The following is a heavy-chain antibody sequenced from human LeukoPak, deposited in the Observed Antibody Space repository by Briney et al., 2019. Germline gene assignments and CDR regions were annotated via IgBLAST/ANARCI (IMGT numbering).Heavy chain of an antibody. V-gene: IGHV3-33*01. J-gene: IGHJ4*02. D-gene: IGHD2-15*01. CDR2: IWYDGSNK. Sequence: GGSLRLSCAASGFTFRSYGMHWVRQAPGKGREWVAVIWYDGSNKYYADSVKGRFTISRDKSKNKLYLQMNSVRAEGTAVYYCARRSPYFDYWGQGTLVIVAS. CDR3: ARRSPYFDY. CDR1: GFTFRSYG.